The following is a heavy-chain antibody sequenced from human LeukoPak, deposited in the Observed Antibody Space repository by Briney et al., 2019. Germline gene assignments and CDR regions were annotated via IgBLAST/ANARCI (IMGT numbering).Heavy chain of an antibody. Sequence: SETLSLTCTVSGGSISTYYWSWIRQTAGKGLEWIGRIHTSGSTNYNPSLKSRVTMSVDTSKNQFSLKVSSVTAADTGVYYCARAPEFSSGWLLDCWGQGSLVTVSS. J-gene: IGHJ4*02. V-gene: IGHV4-4*07. CDR1: GGSISTYY. D-gene: IGHD6-19*01. CDR3: ARAPEFSSGWLLDC. CDR2: IHTSGST.